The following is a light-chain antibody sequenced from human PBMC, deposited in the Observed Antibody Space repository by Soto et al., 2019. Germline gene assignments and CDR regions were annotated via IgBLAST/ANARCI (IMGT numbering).Light chain of an antibody. CDR1: QSVSSSY. V-gene: IGKV3D-20*02. J-gene: IGKJ1*01. Sequence: EIVLTQSPGTLSLSPGERATLSCRASQSVSSSYLAWYQQKPGQAPRLLIYGASSRATGVPARFSGSGSGTDFTLTISSLEPEDFAVYYCQQRRYWPVTFGQGTKVDIK. CDR3: QQRRYWPVT. CDR2: GAS.